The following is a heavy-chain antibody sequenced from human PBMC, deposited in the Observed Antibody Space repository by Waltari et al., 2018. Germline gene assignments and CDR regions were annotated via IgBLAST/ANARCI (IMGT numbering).Heavy chain of an antibody. CDR2: INHSGST. V-gene: IGHV4-34*01. CDR3: ARRAVKRFGEVCFDY. CDR1: GGSFRGYY. Sequence: QVQLQQWGAGLLKPSETLSLTCAVYGGSFRGYYWSWIRQPPGKGLGWIGEINHSGSTNYNPSLESRVTISVDTSKNQFSLKLSSVTAADTAVYYCARRAVKRFGEVCFDYWGQGTLVTVSS. J-gene: IGHJ4*02. D-gene: IGHD3-10*01.